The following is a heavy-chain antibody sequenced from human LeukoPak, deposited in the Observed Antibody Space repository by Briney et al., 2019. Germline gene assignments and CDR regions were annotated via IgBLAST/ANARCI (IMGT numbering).Heavy chain of an antibody. D-gene: IGHD1-26*01. Sequence: SETLSLTCTVSGHSLKSYYWRGMRQPPAKERAWIGYIYYSGSTNYNPSLKTRVTMSVDTSQNQFSLKLSSVTAADTAVYYCAREGAYSDRGAEYWGQGTLVTVSS. CDR2: IYYSGST. J-gene: IGHJ4*02. V-gene: IGHV4-59*01. CDR3: AREGAYSDRGAEY. CDR1: GHSLKSYY.